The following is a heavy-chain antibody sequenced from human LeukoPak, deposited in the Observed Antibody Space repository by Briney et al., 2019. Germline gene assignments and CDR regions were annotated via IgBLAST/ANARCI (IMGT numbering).Heavy chain of an antibody. CDR3: ARDLYSSSWLSYYYYGMDV. Sequence: PGGSLRLSCAASGFTVSSNYMSWVRQAPGKGLEWVSVIYSGGSTYYADSVKGRFTISRDNSKNTLYLQMNSLRAEDTAVYYCARDLYSSSWLSYYYYGMDVWGQGTTVTVSS. D-gene: IGHD6-13*01. V-gene: IGHV3-53*05. CDR2: IYSGGST. J-gene: IGHJ6*02. CDR1: GFTVSSNY.